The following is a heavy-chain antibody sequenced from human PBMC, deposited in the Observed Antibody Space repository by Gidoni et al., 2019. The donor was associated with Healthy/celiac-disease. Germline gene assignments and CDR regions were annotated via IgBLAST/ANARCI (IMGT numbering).Heavy chain of an antibody. CDR3: ARPLAARYSGYDFPNDAFDI. CDR1: GGTFSSYA. V-gene: IGHV1-69*06. D-gene: IGHD5-12*01. J-gene: IGHJ3*02. CDR2: IIPIFGTA. Sequence: QVQLVQSGAEVKKPGSSVKVSCKASGGTFSSYAISWVRQAPGQGLEWMGGIIPIFGTANYAQKFQGRVTITADKSTSTAYMELSSLRSEDTAVYYCARPLAARYSGYDFPNDAFDIWGQGTMVTVSS.